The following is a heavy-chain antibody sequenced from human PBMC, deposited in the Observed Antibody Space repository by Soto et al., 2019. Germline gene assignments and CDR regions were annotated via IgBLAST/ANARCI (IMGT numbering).Heavy chain of an antibody. V-gene: IGHV3-23*01. J-gene: IGHJ4*02. Sequence: GGSLRLSCAASGFTFSSYAMSWVRQAPGKGPEWVSARSGSGDNTYYADSVKGRFTISRDNSKNALYLQMNSLRAEDMAVYYCSKNPRPAAGTNYFDYWGQGTLVTVSS. CDR1: GFTFSSYA. CDR2: RSGSGDNT. D-gene: IGHD6-13*01. CDR3: SKNPRPAAGTNYFDY.